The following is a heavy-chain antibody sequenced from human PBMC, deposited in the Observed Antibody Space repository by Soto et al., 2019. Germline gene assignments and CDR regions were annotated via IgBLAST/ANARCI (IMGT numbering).Heavy chain of an antibody. Sequence: GASVNVSCKASGYTFTGYYMHWVRQAPGQGLEWMGWINPNSGGTNYAQKFQGWVTMTRDTSISTAYMELSRLRSDDTAVYYCARASIAVAGYYFDYWGQGTLVTVSS. CDR3: ARASIAVAGYYFDY. CDR1: GYTFTGYY. D-gene: IGHD6-19*01. V-gene: IGHV1-2*04. CDR2: INPNSGGT. J-gene: IGHJ4*02.